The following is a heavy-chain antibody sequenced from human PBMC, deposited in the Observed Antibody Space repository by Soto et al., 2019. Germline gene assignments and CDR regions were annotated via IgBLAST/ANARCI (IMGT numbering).Heavy chain of an antibody. V-gene: IGHV3-23*01. CDR2: ISGSGGST. J-gene: IGHJ6*02. CDR3: AKDLGNVLLWFGELKNGMDV. Sequence: GGSLRLSCAASGFPFSSYSMSWVRQAPGKGLEWVSAISGSGGSTYYADSVKGRFTISRDNSKNTLYLQMNSLRAEDTAVYYCAKDLGNVLLWFGELKNGMDVWGQGTTVTVSS. CDR1: GFPFSSYS. D-gene: IGHD3-10*01.